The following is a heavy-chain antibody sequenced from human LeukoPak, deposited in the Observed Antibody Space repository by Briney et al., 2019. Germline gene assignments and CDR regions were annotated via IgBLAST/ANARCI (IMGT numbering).Heavy chain of an antibody. V-gene: IGHV4-34*01. CDR2: INHSGST. D-gene: IGHD6-13*01. Sequence: GSLRLSCAAPEFSVGSNYMTWVRQAPGKGLEWIGEINHSGSTNYNPSLKSRVTISVDTSKNQFSLKLSSVTAADTAVYYCARRPFLYSSSWYSPKYYFDYWGQGTLVTVSS. J-gene: IGHJ4*02. CDR3: ARRPFLYSSSWYSPKYYFDY. CDR1: EFSVGSNY.